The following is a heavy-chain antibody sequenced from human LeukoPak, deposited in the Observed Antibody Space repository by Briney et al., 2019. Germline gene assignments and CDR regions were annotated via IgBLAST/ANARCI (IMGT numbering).Heavy chain of an antibody. CDR2: ISAYNGNT. Sequence: ASVEVSCEASGYTFTSYGISWVRQAPGQGLEWMGWISAYNGNTNYAQKLQGRVTMTTDTSTSTAYMELRSLRSDDTAVYYCARSGMVIHSSYYFDYWGQGTLVTVSS. D-gene: IGHD5-18*01. CDR1: GYTFTSYG. J-gene: IGHJ4*02. CDR3: ARSGMVIHSSYYFDY. V-gene: IGHV1-18*01.